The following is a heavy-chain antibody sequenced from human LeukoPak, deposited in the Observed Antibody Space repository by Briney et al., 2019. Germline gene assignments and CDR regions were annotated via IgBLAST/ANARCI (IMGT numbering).Heavy chain of an antibody. CDR2: IYYSGST. Sequence: SETLSLTCTVSGGSISSSSYYWGWIRQPPGKGLEWIGSIYYSGSTYYNPSLKSRVTISVDTSKNQFSLKLSSVTAADTAVYYCARTRYNYCSSTSCYLIYTSPHFDYWGQGTLVTVSS. CDR1: GGSISSSSYY. V-gene: IGHV4-39*07. CDR3: ARTRYNYCSSTSCYLIYTSPHFDY. D-gene: IGHD2-2*01. J-gene: IGHJ4*02.